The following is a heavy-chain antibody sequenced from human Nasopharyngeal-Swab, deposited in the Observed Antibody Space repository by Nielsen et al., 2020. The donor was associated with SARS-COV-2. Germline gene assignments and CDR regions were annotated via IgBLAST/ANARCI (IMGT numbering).Heavy chain of an antibody. CDR3: ARDRRPSSGWYSSAFDI. CDR1: GFTFSSYS. V-gene: IGHV3-21*01. D-gene: IGHD6-19*01. J-gene: IGHJ3*02. Sequence: GGSLRLSCAASGFTFSSYSMNWVRQAPGKGLEWVSSISSSSSYIYYADSVKGRFTISRDNAKNSLYLQMNSLRAEDTAVYYCARDRRPSSGWYSSAFDIWGQGTMVTVSS. CDR2: ISSSSSYI.